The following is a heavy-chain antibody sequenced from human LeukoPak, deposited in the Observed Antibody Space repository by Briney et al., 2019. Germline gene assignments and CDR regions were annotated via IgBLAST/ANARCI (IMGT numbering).Heavy chain of an antibody. CDR3: ARDLVSIAADGNWFDP. CDR1: GGSISSSSYY. J-gene: IGHJ5*02. Sequence: SETLSLTCTVSGGSISSSSYYWGWIRQPPGKGLEWIGSIYYSGSTYYNPSLKSRVTISVDTSKNQFSLKLSSVTAADTAVYYCARDLVSIAADGNWFDPWGQGTLVTVSS. V-gene: IGHV4-39*07. D-gene: IGHD6-13*01. CDR2: IYYSGST.